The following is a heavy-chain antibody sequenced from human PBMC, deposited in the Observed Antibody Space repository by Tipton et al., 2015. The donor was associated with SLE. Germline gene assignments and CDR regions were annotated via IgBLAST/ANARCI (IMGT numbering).Heavy chain of an antibody. CDR3: ARGGDSSSTDAFDI. CDR1: GFTFSSYE. CDR2: ISSSGSTI. D-gene: IGHD6-6*01. V-gene: IGHV3-48*03. J-gene: IGHJ3*02. Sequence: SLRLSCAASGFTFSSYEMNWVRQAPGKGLEWVSYISSSGSTIYYADSVKGRFTISRDNAKNSLYLQMNSLRAEDTAVYYCARGGDSSSTDAFDIWGQGTMVTVSS.